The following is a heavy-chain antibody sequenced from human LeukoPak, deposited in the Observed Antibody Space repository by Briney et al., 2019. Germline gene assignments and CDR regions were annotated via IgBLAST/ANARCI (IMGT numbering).Heavy chain of an antibody. D-gene: IGHD2-2*01. CDR1: GYTFSRYG. Sequence: ASVKISCKASGYTFSRYGISWVRQAPGQGLEWMGWISAYNGNTNYAQKLQGRVTMTTDTSTSTAYMELRSLRSDDTAVYCCARYCSSTSCYGGYYYYGMDVWPQGATVTVSS. V-gene: IGHV1-18*01. J-gene: IGHJ6*02. CDR3: ARYCSSTSCYGGYYYYGMDV. CDR2: ISAYNGNT.